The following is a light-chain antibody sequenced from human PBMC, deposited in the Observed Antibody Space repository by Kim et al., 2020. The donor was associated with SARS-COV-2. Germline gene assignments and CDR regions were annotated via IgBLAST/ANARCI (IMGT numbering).Light chain of an antibody. Sequence: EIVMTQSPAPLSVSPGERATLSCRASQSVSSSLAWYQQKPGQAPRLLIYAASTRATGIPARFSGSGSGTEFTLTISSLQSEDFAVYYCQQYNDWPLLTFGGGTKVDIK. J-gene: IGKJ4*01. V-gene: IGKV3-15*01. CDR1: QSVSSS. CDR3: QQYNDWPLLT. CDR2: AAS.